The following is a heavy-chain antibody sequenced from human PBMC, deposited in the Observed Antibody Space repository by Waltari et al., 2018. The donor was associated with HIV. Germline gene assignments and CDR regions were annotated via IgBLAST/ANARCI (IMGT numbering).Heavy chain of an antibody. CDR3: ARDGGFLTMVRGVPDY. CDR1: GYTFTGYY. Sequence: QVQLVQSGAEVKKPGASVKVSCKASGYTFTGYYMHWVRQAPGQGLQWMGRINPNSGGTNYAQKVQGKVTMTRDTSISTAYMELSRLRSDDTAVYYCARDGGFLTMVRGVPDYWGQGTLVTVSS. J-gene: IGHJ4*02. CDR2: INPNSGGT. D-gene: IGHD3-10*01. V-gene: IGHV1-2*06.